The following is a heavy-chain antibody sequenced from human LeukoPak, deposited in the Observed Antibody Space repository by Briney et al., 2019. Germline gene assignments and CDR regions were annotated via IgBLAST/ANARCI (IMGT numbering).Heavy chain of an antibody. D-gene: IGHD4-17*01. CDR2: IYYSGST. CDR1: GGSISSSSYY. J-gene: IGHJ4*02. Sequence: SETLSLTCTVSGGSISSSSYYWGWIRQPPGKGLEWIGSIYYSGSTYYNPSLKSRVTISVDTSKNQFSVKLSSVTAADTAVYYCAREDTLTYGSYDYWGQGTLVTVSS. CDR3: AREDTLTYGSYDY. V-gene: IGHV4-39*07.